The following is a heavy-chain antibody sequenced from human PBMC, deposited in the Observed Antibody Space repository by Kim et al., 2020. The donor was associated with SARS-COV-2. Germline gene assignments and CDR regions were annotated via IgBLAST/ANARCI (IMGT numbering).Heavy chain of an antibody. V-gene: IGHV3-23*01. Sequence: GGSLRHSCAASGFTFSSYAMNWVRQAPGKGLEWVSGISGRANTYYADSVKGRFTISRDDSKNTFYLQMSSLRAEDTAVYYCAKEPQKSSWYYFDYWGQG. CDR1: GFTFSSYA. CDR2: ISGRANT. J-gene: IGHJ4*02. D-gene: IGHD6-13*01. CDR3: AKEPQKSSWYYFDY.